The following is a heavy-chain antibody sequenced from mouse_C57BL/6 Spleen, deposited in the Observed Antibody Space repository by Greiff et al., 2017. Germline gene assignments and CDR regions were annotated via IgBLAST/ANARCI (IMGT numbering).Heavy chain of an antibody. CDR2: INPSNGGT. Sequence: QVQLQQSGTELVKPGASVKLSCKASGYTFTSYWMHWVKQRPGQGLEWIGNINPSNGGTNYNEKFKSKATLTVDKSSSTAYMQLSSLTSEDSAVYYCARGESNYGYFDVWGTGTTVTVSS. V-gene: IGHV1-53*01. J-gene: IGHJ1*03. CDR3: ARGESNYGYFDV. CDR1: GYTFTSYW. D-gene: IGHD1-3*01.